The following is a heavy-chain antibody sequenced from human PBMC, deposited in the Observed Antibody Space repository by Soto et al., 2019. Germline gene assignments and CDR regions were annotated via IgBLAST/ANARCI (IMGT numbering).Heavy chain of an antibody. CDR1: GFTFSSYA. CDR3: ARASYGDYHYGMDV. D-gene: IGHD4-17*01. Sequence: QVQLVESGGGVVQPGRSLRLSCEASGFTFSSYAMHWVRQAPGKGLEWVAVISYDGSNKYYADSVKGRFTISRDNSKNTLYLQMNSLRAEDTAVYYCARASYGDYHYGMDVWGQGTTVTVSS. V-gene: IGHV3-30-3*01. CDR2: ISYDGSNK. J-gene: IGHJ6*02.